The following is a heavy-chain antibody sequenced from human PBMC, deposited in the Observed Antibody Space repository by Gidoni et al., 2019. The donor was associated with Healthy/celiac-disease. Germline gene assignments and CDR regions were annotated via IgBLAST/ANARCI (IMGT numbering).Heavy chain of an antibody. CDR3: ARVKESSSFSRGYYGMDV. Sequence: QVQLQESGPGLVKPSETLSLTCTVSGGPISSYYWSWIRQPPGKGLEWIGYIYSSGSTNYNPSLKSRVTISVDTSKNQFSLKLSSVTAADTAVYYCARVKESSSFSRGYYGMDVWGQGTTVTVSS. CDR2: IYSSGST. D-gene: IGHD6-13*01. J-gene: IGHJ6*02. CDR1: GGPISSYY. V-gene: IGHV4-59*01.